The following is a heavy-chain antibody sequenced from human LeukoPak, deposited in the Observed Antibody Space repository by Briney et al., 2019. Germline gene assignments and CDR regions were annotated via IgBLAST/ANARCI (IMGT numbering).Heavy chain of an antibody. CDR3: ASVSYSSSWYRDY. CDR1: GGTFSSYA. J-gene: IGHJ4*02. CDR2: IIPILGIA. D-gene: IGHD6-13*01. V-gene: IGHV1-69*04. Sequence: SVKVSCKASGGTFSSYAISWVRQAPGQGLEWMGRIIPILGIANYAQKFQGRVTITADKSTSTAYMELSSLRSEDTAVYYCASVSYSSSWYRDYWGQGALVTVSS.